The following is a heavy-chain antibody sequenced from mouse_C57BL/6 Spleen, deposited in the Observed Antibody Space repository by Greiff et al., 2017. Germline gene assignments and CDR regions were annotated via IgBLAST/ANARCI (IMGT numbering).Heavy chain of an antibody. CDR1: GYAFSSSW. CDR2: ISPGDGDT. CDR3: ARSGDYDVRLAY. D-gene: IGHD2-4*01. Sequence: QVQLQQSGPELVKPGASVKISCKASGYAFSSSWMNWVKQRPGTGLEWIGRISPGDGDTNYNGKFKGKATLTADNSSSTAYMQLSSRTSEDSAVYFWARSGDYDVRLAYWGQGTLVTVSA. J-gene: IGHJ3*01. V-gene: IGHV1-82*01.